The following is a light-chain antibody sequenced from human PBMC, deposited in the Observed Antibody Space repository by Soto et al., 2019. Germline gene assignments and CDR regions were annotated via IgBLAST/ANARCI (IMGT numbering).Light chain of an antibody. CDR3: SSYTTSKTRV. V-gene: IGLV2-14*01. Sequence: QSALTQPASVSGSPGQSITISCTGTSSDVDAYNYVSWYQQYPGKAPRLIIYEDTYRAAGIPSRFSGSKSANTASLTISGLQAEDEADYYCSSYTTSKTRVFGTGTKVTVL. CDR2: EDT. CDR1: SSDVDAYNY. J-gene: IGLJ1*01.